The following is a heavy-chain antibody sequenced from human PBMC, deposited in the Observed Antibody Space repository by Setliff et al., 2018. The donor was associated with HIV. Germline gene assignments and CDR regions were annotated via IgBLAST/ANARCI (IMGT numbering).Heavy chain of an antibody. Sequence: SGPTLVNPTQTLTLTCTFSGFSLTTSGMCVSWIRQPPGRALEWLARIDWDDDKYYSTSLKTRLTISKDTSKNQVVLTMTNMDPVDTGTYYCVRQGYSYGPIKAADFDYWGQGTLVTVSS. CDR3: VRQGYSYGPIKAADFDY. CDR2: IDWDDDK. CDR1: GFSLTTSGMC. D-gene: IGHD5-18*01. V-gene: IGHV2-70*11. J-gene: IGHJ4*02.